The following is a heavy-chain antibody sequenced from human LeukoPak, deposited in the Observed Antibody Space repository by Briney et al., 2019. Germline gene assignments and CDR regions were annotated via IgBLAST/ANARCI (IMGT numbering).Heavy chain of an antibody. V-gene: IGHV5-51*01. CDR2: IYPGDSDP. Sequence: GESLKISCKGSGYSFTSYWIGWVRQMPGKGLEWMGIIYPGDSDPRYSPSFQGRVTISADKSISTSYLQWSSLKASDTAMYYCARQSLDSSADYYMDVWGKGTTVTVSS. CDR3: ARQSLDSSADYYMDV. J-gene: IGHJ6*03. CDR1: GYSFTSYW. D-gene: IGHD3/OR15-3a*01.